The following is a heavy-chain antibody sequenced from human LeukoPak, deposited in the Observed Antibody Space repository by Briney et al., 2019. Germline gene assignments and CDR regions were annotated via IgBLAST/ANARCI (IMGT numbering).Heavy chain of an antibody. D-gene: IGHD3-10*01. CDR3: ARAAYYYGLAKSWFDP. Sequence: SETLSLTCAVYGGSFSGYYWSWIRQPPGKGLEWIGEINHSGSTNSNPSLKSRVTISVDTSKNQFSLKLSSVTAADTAVYYCARAAYYYGLAKSWFDPWGQGTLVTVSS. CDR1: GGSFSGYY. CDR2: INHSGST. V-gene: IGHV4-34*01. J-gene: IGHJ5*02.